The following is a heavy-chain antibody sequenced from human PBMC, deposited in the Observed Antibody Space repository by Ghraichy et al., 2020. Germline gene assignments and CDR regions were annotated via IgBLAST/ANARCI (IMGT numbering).Heavy chain of an antibody. CDR3: AHASPHNSSTWYLDY. V-gene: IGHV2-5*02. CDR1: GFSLSTGAVG. J-gene: IGHJ4*02. D-gene: IGHD6-13*01. Sequence: PTLVKPTQTLTLTCTFSGFSLSTGAVGVAWIRQPPGKALEWLGIIYWDDDKRYSPSLRDRLTVTKDTSRDQVVLRLTNMDPVDTGTYFCAHASPHNSSTWYLDYWGQGTPVTVSS. CDR2: IYWDDDK.